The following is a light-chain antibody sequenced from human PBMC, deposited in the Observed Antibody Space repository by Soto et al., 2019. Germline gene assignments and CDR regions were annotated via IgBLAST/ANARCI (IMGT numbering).Light chain of an antibody. CDR1: QSVSTNF. V-gene: IGKV3-20*01. J-gene: IGKJ1*01. Sequence: EIVLTQSPGTLSSSPGEGATLSCRASQSVSTNFFAWYQQKPGQAPRLLIYGASTRATGIPDRFSGSGSGTDFTLTISRLEPEDFAVYYCQQYGRTSWTFDQGTKVDIK. CDR2: GAS. CDR3: QQYGRTSWT.